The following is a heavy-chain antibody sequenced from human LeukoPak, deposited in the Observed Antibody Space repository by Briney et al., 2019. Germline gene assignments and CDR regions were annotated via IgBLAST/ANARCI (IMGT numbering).Heavy chain of an antibody. CDR1: GFTFDDYG. D-gene: IGHD3-22*01. V-gene: IGHV3-20*04. CDR3: ARGAYYYDSSAAPDAFDI. J-gene: IGHJ3*02. Sequence: GGSLRLSCAASGFTFDDYGMSWVRQAPGKGLEWVSGINWNGGSTGYADSVKGRFTISRDNAKNSLYLQMNSLRAEDTALYYCARGAYYYDSSAAPDAFDIWGQGTTVTVSS. CDR2: INWNGGST.